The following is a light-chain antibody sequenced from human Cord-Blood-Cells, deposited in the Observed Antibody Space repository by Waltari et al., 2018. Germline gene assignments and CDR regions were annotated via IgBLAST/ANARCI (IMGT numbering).Light chain of an antibody. J-gene: IGLJ3*02. V-gene: IGLV2-23*01. CDR3: CSYAGSSTSWV. Sequence: SALTQPAPVSGSPGPSITISCTGTSSDVGRYNIVSWYQQHPGKAPKLMIYEGSKRPSGVSNRFSGSKSGNTASLTISGLQAEDEADYYCCSYAGSSTSWVFGGGTKLTVL. CDR2: EGS. CDR1: SSDVGRYNI.